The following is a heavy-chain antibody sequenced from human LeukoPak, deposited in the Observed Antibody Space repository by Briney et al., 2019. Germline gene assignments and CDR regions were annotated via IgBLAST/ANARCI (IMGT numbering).Heavy chain of an antibody. CDR3: ARVYSSSSGKNAFDV. D-gene: IGHD6-6*01. CDR2: IKEDGTET. J-gene: IGHJ3*01. CDR1: GFMFSSNW. V-gene: IGHV3-7*03. Sequence: PGGSLRLSCAASGFMFSSNWMSWVRLAPGKGLEWVANIKEDGTETYYVDSVKGRFTISRDNAKNSLYLQMNSLRVEDTAVYYCARVYSSSSGKNAFDVWGQGTMVTASS.